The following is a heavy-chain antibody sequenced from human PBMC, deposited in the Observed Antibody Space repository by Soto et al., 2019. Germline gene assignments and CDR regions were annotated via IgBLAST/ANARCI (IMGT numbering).Heavy chain of an antibody. CDR1: GFTFSNYW. Sequence: EVHLVESGGGLVQPGGSLRLSCAASGFTFSNYWMSWVRQAPGRGLEWVASIKQDGGEKYYMDSVKGRFTISKDNAKNSLDLQLNSLRAGDTAVYYCARDSHAHFDYWGQGTLVTVSS. V-gene: IGHV3-7*01. CDR3: ARDSHAHFDY. J-gene: IGHJ4*02. CDR2: IKQDGGEK.